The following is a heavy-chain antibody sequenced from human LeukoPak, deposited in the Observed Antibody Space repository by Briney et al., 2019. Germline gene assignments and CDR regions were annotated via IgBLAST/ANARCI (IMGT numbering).Heavy chain of an antibody. J-gene: IGHJ5*02. D-gene: IGHD2-15*01. CDR3: ARGLGYCSGGSCSPNNWFDP. CDR2: IYTSRST. V-gene: IGHV4-4*07. CDR1: GGSISSYY. Sequence: SETLSLTCTVSGGSISSYYWSWIRQPAGKGLEWIGRIYTSRSTNYNPSLKSPLPTAVATSKNQFSLKLSSVTAADTAVYYCARGLGYCSGGSCSPNNWFDPWGQGTLVTVSS.